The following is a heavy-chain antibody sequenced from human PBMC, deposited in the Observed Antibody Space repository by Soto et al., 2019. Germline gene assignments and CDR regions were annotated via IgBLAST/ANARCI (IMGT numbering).Heavy chain of an antibody. CDR1: GFTFRSDA. D-gene: IGHD1-26*01. Sequence: GSLRLSCAASGFTFRSDAMSWVRQAPGKGMEWVSAISGSGGSTYYADSVKGRFTISRDNSKNTLYLQMNSLRAEDTAVYYCAKGSEWELLLFDYWGQGTLVTVSS. CDR2: ISGSGGST. CDR3: AKGSEWELLLFDY. J-gene: IGHJ4*02. V-gene: IGHV3-23*01.